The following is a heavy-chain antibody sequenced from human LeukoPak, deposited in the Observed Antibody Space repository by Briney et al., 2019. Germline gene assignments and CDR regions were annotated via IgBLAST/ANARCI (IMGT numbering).Heavy chain of an antibody. CDR1: GGSFSGYY. CDR3: ARGADSGYDYFDY. CDR2: INRSGST. J-gene: IGHJ4*02. D-gene: IGHD5-12*01. Sequence: SETLSLTCAVYGGSFSGYYWSWIRQPPGKGLEWIGEINRSGSTNYNPSLKSRVTISVNTSKNQFSLKLSSVTAADTAVYYCARGADSGYDYFDYWGQGTLVTVSS. V-gene: IGHV4-34*01.